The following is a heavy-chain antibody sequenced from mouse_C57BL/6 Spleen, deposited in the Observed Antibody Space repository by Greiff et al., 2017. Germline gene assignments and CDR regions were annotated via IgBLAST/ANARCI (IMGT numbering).Heavy chain of an antibody. Sequence: EVKVEEPGGGLVKPGGSLKLSCAASGFTFSSYAMSWVRQTPEKRLEWVATISDGGSYTYYPDNVKGRFTISRDNAKNTLYLQMSNLKSEDTAMYYCARDDGYYWFAYWGQGTLVTVSA. CDR1: GFTFSSYA. D-gene: IGHD2-3*01. CDR2: ISDGGSYT. V-gene: IGHV5-4*01. J-gene: IGHJ3*01. CDR3: ARDDGYYWFAY.